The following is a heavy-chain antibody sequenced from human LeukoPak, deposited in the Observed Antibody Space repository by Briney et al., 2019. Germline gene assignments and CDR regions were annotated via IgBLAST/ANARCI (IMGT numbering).Heavy chain of an antibody. V-gene: IGHV3-7*01. J-gene: IGHJ4*02. CDR2: IKQDGSEK. CDR1: GFTFSSYW. D-gene: IGHD6-6*01. CDR3: ARRGGSSSRRSPIDY. Sequence: GSLRLSCAASGFTFSSYWMSWVRQAPGKGLEWVANIKQDGSEKYYVDSVKGRFTISRDNAKNSLFLQMNGLRAEDTAVYYCARRGGSSSRRSPIDYWGQGTLVTVSS.